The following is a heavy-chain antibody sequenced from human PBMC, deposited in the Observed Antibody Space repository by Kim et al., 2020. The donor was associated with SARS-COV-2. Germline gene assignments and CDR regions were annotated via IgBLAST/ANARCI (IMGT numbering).Heavy chain of an antibody. CDR1: GFTFSSYS. V-gene: IGHV3-21*01. Sequence: GGSLRLSCAASGFTFSSYSMNWVRQAPGKGLEWVSSISSSSSYIYYADSVKGRFTISRDNAKNSLYLQMNSLRAEDTAVYYCARDTHYYVSGSYSWFDPWGQGTLVTVSS. CDR3: ARDTHYYVSGSYSWFDP. CDR2: ISSSSSYI. D-gene: IGHD3-10*01. J-gene: IGHJ5*02.